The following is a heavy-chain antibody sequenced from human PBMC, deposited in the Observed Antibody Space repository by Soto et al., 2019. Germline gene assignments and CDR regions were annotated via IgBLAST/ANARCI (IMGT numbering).Heavy chain of an antibody. J-gene: IGHJ3*01. V-gene: IGHV1-18*01. CDR1: GYTFTNYG. Sequence: ASVKVPCKASGYTFTNYGISWVRQAPGQGLEWMGWISGYNGNTNYAQKLQGRVTMTTDTSTSTAYMELRSLRSDDTAVYYCARDLAYCGGDCYRDTFDLWGQGTMVTVSS. CDR2: ISGYNGNT. CDR3: ARDLAYCGGDCYRDTFDL. D-gene: IGHD2-21*02.